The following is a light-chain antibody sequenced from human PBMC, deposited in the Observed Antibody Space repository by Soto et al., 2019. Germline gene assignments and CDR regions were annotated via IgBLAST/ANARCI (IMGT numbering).Light chain of an antibody. V-gene: IGKV4-1*01. Sequence: DIVMTQSPDSLAVSLGERATINCKSSQSVLSSSSHKNLLTWYPQKPGQPPKLLFYWASTRESGVRDSFSGSGSGTDFTLTSSSLQAEDVAVYYCHQTYNSPYTFVQGTRLEIK. CDR3: HQTYNSPYT. CDR1: QSVLSSSSHKNL. CDR2: WAS. J-gene: IGKJ5*01.